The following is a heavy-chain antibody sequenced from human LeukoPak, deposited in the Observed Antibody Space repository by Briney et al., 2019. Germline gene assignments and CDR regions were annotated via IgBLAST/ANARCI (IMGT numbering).Heavy chain of an antibody. Sequence: SVKVSCKASGGTFSSYAISWVRLAPGQGLEWMGGIIPIFGTANYAQKFQGRVTITADESTSTAYMELSSLRSEDTAVYYCARDKIDVYYYDSSGYRLDYWGQGTLVTVSS. D-gene: IGHD3-22*01. CDR1: GGTFSSYA. J-gene: IGHJ4*02. CDR3: ARDKIDVYYYDSSGYRLDY. V-gene: IGHV1-69*01. CDR2: IIPIFGTA.